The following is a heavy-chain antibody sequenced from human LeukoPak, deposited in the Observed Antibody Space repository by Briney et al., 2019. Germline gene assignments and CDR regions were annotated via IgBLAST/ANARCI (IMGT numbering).Heavy chain of an antibody. CDR2: ISNSGRSI. CDR1: GFTFSDYY. Sequence: GGSLRLSCAASGFTFSDYYMSWIRQAPGKGLEWVSYISNSGRSIYYTDSVKGRFTISRDNAKNSLYLQMNSLRAEDTAVYYCARDREPDAFDIWGQGTMVTVSS. CDR3: ARDREPDAFDI. V-gene: IGHV3-11*04. J-gene: IGHJ3*02.